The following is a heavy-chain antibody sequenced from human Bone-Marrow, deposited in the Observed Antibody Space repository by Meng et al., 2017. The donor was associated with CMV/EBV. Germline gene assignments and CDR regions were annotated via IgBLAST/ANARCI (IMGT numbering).Heavy chain of an antibody. D-gene: IGHD1-1*01. J-gene: IGHJ4*02. CDR1: GASIRSSNW. Sequence: TCGVSGASIRSSNWWSWVRQPPGKGLEWIGEIFHSGSTNYNPSLKSRVTISVDKSKNQFSLMLRSVTAADTAVYYCARGPRGSGLDYWGQGTLVTVSS. CDR2: IFHSGST. CDR3: ARGPRGSGLDY. V-gene: IGHV4-4*02.